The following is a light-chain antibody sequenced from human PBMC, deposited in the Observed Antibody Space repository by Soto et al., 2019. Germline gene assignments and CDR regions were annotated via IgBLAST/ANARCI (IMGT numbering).Light chain of an antibody. CDR3: SSYAGRNTVL. J-gene: IGLJ2*01. V-gene: IGLV2-8*01. Sequence: QSALTQPPSASGSPGQAVTISCTGTSSDIGAYKYVSWYQQLPGKAPKLMIYDVSQRPSGVPDRFSGSKSGNTASLTVSGLQAEDEADYYCSSYAGRNTVLFGGGTKLTVL. CDR1: SSDIGAYKY. CDR2: DVS.